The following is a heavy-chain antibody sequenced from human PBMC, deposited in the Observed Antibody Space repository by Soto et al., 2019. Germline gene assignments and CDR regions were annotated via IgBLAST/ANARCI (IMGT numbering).Heavy chain of an antibody. CDR1: GGSISSGGYY. Sequence: SETLSLTCTVSGGSISSGGYYWSWIRQHPGKGLEWIGYIYYSGSTYYNPSLKSRVTISVDTSKNQFSLKLSSVTAADTAVYYCARGDRYYYYYGMDVWGQGTTVTVSS. J-gene: IGHJ6*02. CDR2: IYYSGST. D-gene: IGHD3-22*01. V-gene: IGHV4-31*03. CDR3: ARGDRYYYYYGMDV.